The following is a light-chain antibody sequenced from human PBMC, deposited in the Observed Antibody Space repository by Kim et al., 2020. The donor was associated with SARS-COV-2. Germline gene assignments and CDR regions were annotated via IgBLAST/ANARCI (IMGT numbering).Light chain of an antibody. J-gene: IGKJ1*01. CDR2: GAS. CDR3: QQYDRSSQWT. V-gene: IGKV3-20*01. CDR1: QSVSGTY. Sequence: EIVLTQSPGTLSLSPGERATLSCRASQSVSGTYLAWYQQKPGQAPRLLIYGASSRATGIPDRFSGSGSGTDFTPTINRLEPEDFAVYCCQQYDRSSQWTLGQRAKVDIK.